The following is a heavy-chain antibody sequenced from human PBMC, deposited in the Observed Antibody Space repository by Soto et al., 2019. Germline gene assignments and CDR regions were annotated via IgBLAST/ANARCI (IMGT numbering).Heavy chain of an antibody. D-gene: IGHD3-3*01. CDR1: GFTFSSYA. V-gene: IGHV3-30-3*01. J-gene: IGHJ4*02. CDR2: ISYDGSNK. Sequence: GGSLRLSCAASGFTFSSYAMHWVRQAPGKGLEWVAVISYDGSNKYYADSVKGRFTISRDNSKNTLYLQMNSLRAEDTAVYYCARGASLRFLEWLSPADYWGQGTLVTVSS. CDR3: ARGASLRFLEWLSPADY.